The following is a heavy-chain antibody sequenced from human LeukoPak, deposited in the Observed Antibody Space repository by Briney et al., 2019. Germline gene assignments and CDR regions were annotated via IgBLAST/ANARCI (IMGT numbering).Heavy chain of an antibody. CDR2: IYYSGST. V-gene: IGHV4-59*12. CDR3: ARGRFYAFDI. Sequence: SETLSLTCTVSGGSISSYYWSWIRQPPGKGLEWIGYIYYSGSTNYNPSLKSQVTISVDRSKDQFSLKLSSVTPEDTAVYYCARGRFYAFDIWDQGTVVTVSS. D-gene: IGHD3-10*01. CDR1: GGSISSYY. J-gene: IGHJ3*02.